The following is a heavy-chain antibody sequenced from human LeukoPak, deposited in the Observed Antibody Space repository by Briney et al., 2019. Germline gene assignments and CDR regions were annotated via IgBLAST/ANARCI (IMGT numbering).Heavy chain of an antibody. Sequence: GASVKVSCTVSGYTLTELSMHWVRQAPGKGLEWMGGFDPEDGETIYAQKFQGRVTMTEDTSTDTAYMELSSLRSEDTAVYYCATFMTTMLWRWFDPWGQGTLVTVSS. CDR2: FDPEDGET. CDR1: GYTLTELS. V-gene: IGHV1-24*01. D-gene: IGHD3-16*01. J-gene: IGHJ5*02. CDR3: ATFMTTMLWRWFDP.